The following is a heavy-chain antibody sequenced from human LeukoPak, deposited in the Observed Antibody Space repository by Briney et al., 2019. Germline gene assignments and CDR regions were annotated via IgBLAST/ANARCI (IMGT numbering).Heavy chain of an antibody. D-gene: IGHD3-10*01. CDR1: GGSISSYY. CDR3: ARVRFYGSGSWFDP. J-gene: IGHJ5*02. V-gene: IGHV4-59*01. Sequence: SETLSLTCTVSGGSISSYYWSWIQQPPGKGLEWIGYIYYSGSTNYNPSLKSRVTISVDTSKNQFSLKLSSVTAADTAVYYCARVRFYGSGSWFDPWGQGTLVTVSS. CDR2: IYYSGST.